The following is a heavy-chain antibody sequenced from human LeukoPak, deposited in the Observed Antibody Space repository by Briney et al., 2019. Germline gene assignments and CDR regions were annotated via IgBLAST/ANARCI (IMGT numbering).Heavy chain of an antibody. CDR2: IGPSGGST. Sequence: GGSLRLSCAVSGFTFSSYAMSWVRQAPGQGLEWVSAIGPSGGSTYYADSVKGRFTISRDNSKNTLYLQMNSLKTEDTAVYYCTRDQTPYYWGQGTLVTVSS. V-gene: IGHV3-23*01. CDR3: TRDQTPYY. J-gene: IGHJ4*02. CDR1: GFTFSSYA.